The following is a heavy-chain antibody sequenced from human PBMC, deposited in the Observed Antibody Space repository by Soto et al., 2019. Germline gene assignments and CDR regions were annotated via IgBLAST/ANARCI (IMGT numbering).Heavy chain of an antibody. D-gene: IGHD3-3*01. J-gene: IGHJ6*02. CDR1: GGCLSGYY. Sequence: ETLALSWAVHGGCLSGYYWTWIRQPPGKGLEWIGEINHSGSTNYNPSLKSRVTISVDTSKNQFSLKLSSVTAAEKAVYYCARAGPSYYDFWSGSNNYYYYGMEVGGQGTTVTVSS. V-gene: IGHV4-34*01. CDR2: INHSGST. CDR3: ARAGPSYYDFWSGSNNYYYYGMEV.